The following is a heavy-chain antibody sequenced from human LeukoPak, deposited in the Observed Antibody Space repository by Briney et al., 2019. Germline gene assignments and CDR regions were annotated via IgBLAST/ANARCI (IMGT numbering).Heavy chain of an antibody. V-gene: IGHV3-23*01. CDR2: ISGSGDVT. Sequence: GGSLRLSCATSGFTFSSYAMSWVRQAPGKGLEWVSAISGSGDVTYYADSVKGRFTLSRDNSKNTLYLQMNSLRAEDTAVYYCAKRAYSGSYYSAFDIWGQGTMVTVSS. J-gene: IGHJ3*02. D-gene: IGHD1-26*01. CDR1: GFTFSSYA. CDR3: AKRAYSGSYYSAFDI.